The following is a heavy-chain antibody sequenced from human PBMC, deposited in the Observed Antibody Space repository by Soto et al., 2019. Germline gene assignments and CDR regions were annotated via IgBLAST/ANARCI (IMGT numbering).Heavy chain of an antibody. J-gene: IGHJ6*02. CDR2: MLYSGLT. V-gene: IGHV4-39*01. CDR1: GYSVSSSDYY. D-gene: IGHD2-15*01. CDR3: APLSVSLSGPYGIHV. Sequence: SETLSLTCSVSGYSVSSSDYYWAWIRQPPGKGLEWIGSMLYSGLTYYNPSLKSRVTLSVDTSKNQFSVRLNSVTASDTAVYYCAPLSVSLSGPYGIHVWGQGTTGTAP.